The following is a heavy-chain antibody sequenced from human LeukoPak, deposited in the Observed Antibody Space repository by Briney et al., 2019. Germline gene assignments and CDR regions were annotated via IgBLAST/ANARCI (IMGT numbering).Heavy chain of an antibody. J-gene: IGHJ4*02. CDR3: ARVGMVATYYFDY. Sequence: GGSLRLSCAASGFTFDDYAMHWVRQAPGKGLEWVSGISWNSGSIGYADSVKGRFTISRDNAKNSLYLQMNSLRAEDTAVYYCARVGMVATYYFDYWGQGTLVTVSS. CDR2: ISWNSGSI. CDR1: GFTFDDYA. D-gene: IGHD5-12*01. V-gene: IGHV3-9*01.